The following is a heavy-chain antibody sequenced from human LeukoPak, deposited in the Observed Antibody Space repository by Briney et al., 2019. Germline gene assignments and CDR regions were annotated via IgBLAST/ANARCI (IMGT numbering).Heavy chain of an antibody. CDR1: VFTSSSYE. D-gene: IGHD4-17*01. CDR2: ISSSGSTI. V-gene: IGHV3-48*03. CDR3: ARGGAYGDYDY. Sequence: GGSLRLSCAASVFTSSSYEMNWVRQAPGKGLEWVSYISSSGSTIYYADSVNGRFTISRDNAKNSLYLQMNSLRAEDTAVYYCARGGAYGDYDYWGQGTLVTVSS. J-gene: IGHJ4*02.